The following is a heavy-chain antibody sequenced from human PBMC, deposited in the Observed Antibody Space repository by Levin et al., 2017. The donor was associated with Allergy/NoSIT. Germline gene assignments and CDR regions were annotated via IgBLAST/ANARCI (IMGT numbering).Heavy chain of an antibody. D-gene: IGHD3-10*01. CDR1: GYTFTSYY. CDR3: ARVLPGVRGKPGDAFDI. J-gene: IGHJ3*02. V-gene: IGHV1-46*01. CDR2: INPSGGST. Sequence: GASVKVSCKASGYTFTSYYMHWVRQAPGQGLEWMGIINPSGGSTSYAQKFQGRVTMTRDTSTSTVYMELSSLRSEDTAVYYCARVLPGVRGKPGDAFDIWGQGTMVTVSS.